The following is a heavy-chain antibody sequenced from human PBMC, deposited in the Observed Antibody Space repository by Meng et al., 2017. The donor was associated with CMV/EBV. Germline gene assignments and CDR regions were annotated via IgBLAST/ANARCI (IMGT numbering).Heavy chain of an antibody. J-gene: IGHJ6*02. Sequence: ASVTVSCKASGYTFTGYYMHWVRQAPGQGLAWMGWINPNSGGTNYAQKFQGRVTMTRDTSISTAYMELSRLRSDDTAVYYCARDLRGSSRPIYYGMDVWGQGTTVTVSS. CDR1: GYTFTGYY. CDR2: INPNSGGT. V-gene: IGHV1-2*02. CDR3: ARDLRGSSRPIYYGMDV. D-gene: IGHD2-2*01.